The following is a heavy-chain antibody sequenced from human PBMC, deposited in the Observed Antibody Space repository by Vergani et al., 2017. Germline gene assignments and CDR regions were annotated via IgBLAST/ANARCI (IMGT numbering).Heavy chain of an antibody. CDR1: GFSFNSYW. J-gene: IGHJ5*01. V-gene: IGHV3-74*03. CDR3: ARARCIESCYKFNWHDS. CDR2: IKSDGSIT. D-gene: IGHD3-10*01. Sequence: DVHLAESGGGFFQPGGSLRLSCSASGFSFNSYWMHWVRQAPGKGLLWVSRIKSDGSITAYAYSVKGRFTISRDNAQNTLYLQMNSLRVEDTGVYYCARARCIESCYKFNWHDSWVQGTQVTVSS.